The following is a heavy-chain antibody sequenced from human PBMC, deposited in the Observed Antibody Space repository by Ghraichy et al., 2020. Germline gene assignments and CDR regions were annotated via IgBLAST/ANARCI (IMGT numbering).Heavy chain of an antibody. D-gene: IGHD4-17*01. CDR2: IIPMFGTT. CDR3: ARGAVTTYHFFDY. V-gene: IGHV1-69*06. J-gene: IGHJ4*02. CDR1: GGTFSSYA. Sequence: SVKVSCKASGGTFSSYAIRWVRQAPGEGLEWMGGIIPMFGTTNYAQKFQGRVTITADTSTSTAYMELSSLRSEDTAVYYCARGAVTTYHFFDYWGQGSLVIVSS.